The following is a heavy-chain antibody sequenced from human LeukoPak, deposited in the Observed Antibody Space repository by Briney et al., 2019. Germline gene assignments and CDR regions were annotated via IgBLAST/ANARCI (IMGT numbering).Heavy chain of an antibody. D-gene: IGHD3-22*01. J-gene: IGHJ4*02. CDR2: IYSGGST. Sequence: GGSLRLSCAASGFTVSSNYMSWVRQAPGKGLEWVSVIYSGGSTYYADSVKGRFTISRDNSKNTLYLQMNSLRAEDTAVYYCARVFSGYYSSDYWGQGTLVTVSS. CDR1: GFTVSSNY. CDR3: ARVFSGYYSSDY. V-gene: IGHV3-53*05.